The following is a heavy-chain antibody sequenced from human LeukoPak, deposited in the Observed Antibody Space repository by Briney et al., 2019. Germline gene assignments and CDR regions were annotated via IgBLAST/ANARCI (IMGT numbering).Heavy chain of an antibody. Sequence: GESLKISLKGSGYNFATYWIGWVRQMPGKGLELMGIIYPGDSDTTYSPSFQGQATISADKSIATAYLQWRLRASDTAIYYCARRHSSSWSFDYWGQGTLVSVFS. J-gene: IGHJ4*02. V-gene: IGHV5-51*01. CDR1: GYNFATYW. CDR2: IYPGDSDT. CDR3: ARRHSSSWSFDY. D-gene: IGHD6-13*01.